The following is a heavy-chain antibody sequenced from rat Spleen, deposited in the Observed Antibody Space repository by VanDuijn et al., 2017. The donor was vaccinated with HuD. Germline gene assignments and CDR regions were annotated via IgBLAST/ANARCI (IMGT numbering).Heavy chain of an antibody. CDR2: INSAGST. Sequence: EVQLQESGPGLVKPSQSLSLTCSVTGYSITSSYRWNWIRKFPGNKLEWLGYINSAGSTNYNPSLKSRISITRDTSKNQFFLQLNSVTTEDTATYYCARYYDGSYYYPFPYWGQGTLVTVSS. CDR3: ARYYDGSYYYPFPY. CDR1: GYSITSSYR. D-gene: IGHD1-12*02. V-gene: IGHV3-3*01. J-gene: IGHJ3*01.